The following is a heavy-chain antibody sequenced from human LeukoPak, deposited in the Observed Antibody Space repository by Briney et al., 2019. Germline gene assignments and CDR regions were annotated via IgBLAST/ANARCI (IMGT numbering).Heavy chain of an antibody. CDR3: AKDYDFWSGYYPD. J-gene: IGHJ4*02. D-gene: IGHD3-3*01. V-gene: IGHV3-23*01. CDR2: MSGNGGSI. CDR1: GFTFSGHA. Sequence: SGGSLRLSCAASGFTFSGHAMGWVRQAPGKGLEWVSAMSGNGGSIGYADSVKGRFTISRDNSKNTLYLQMNSLRAEDTAVYYCAKDYDFWSGYYPDWGQGTLVTVSS.